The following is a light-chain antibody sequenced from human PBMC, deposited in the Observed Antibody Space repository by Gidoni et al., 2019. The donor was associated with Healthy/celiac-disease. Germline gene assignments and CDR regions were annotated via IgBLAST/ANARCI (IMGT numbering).Light chain of an antibody. CDR3: NSRDSSGNHLGV. CDR1: SLRSYY. V-gene: IGLV3-19*01. Sequence: SSELTQHPAVSVALGQTVRITCQGDSLRSYYASWYPQKPGQAPVLVIYGKNNRPSGIPDRFSVSSSGNTASLTITGAQAEDEADYYCNSRDSSGNHLGVFGGGTKLTAL. CDR2: GKN. J-gene: IGLJ3*02.